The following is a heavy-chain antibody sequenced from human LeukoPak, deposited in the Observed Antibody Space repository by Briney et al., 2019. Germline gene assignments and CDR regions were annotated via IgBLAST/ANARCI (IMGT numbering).Heavy chain of an antibody. D-gene: IGHD2-15*01. CDR3: ARDWGTTRIDYCSGGSCYAGDY. CDR2: ISYDGSNK. Sequence: QPGGSLRLSCAASGFTFHNYGMHWVRQAPGKGLEWVAVISYDGSNKYYADSVKGRFTISRDNSKNTLYLQMNSLRAEDTAVYYCARDWGTTRIDYCSGGSCYAGDYWGQGTLVTVSS. CDR1: GFTFHNYG. J-gene: IGHJ4*02. V-gene: IGHV3-30*03.